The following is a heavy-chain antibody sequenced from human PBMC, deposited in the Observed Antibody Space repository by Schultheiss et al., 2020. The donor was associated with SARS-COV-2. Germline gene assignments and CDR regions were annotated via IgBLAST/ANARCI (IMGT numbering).Heavy chain of an antibody. CDR1: GGSISSGDYY. V-gene: IGHV4-61*08. CDR2: INHSGST. J-gene: IGHJ3*02. Sequence: SETLSLTCTVSGGSISSGDYYWSWIRQPPGKGLEWIGEINHSGSTYYNPSLKSRVTISVDTSKNQFSLKLSSVTAADTAVYYCARRALGYCSGGSCYSAFDIWGQGTMVTVSS. CDR3: ARRALGYCSGGSCYSAFDI. D-gene: IGHD2-15*01.